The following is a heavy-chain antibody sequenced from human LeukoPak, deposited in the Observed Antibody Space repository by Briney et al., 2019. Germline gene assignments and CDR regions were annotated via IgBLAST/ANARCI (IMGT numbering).Heavy chain of an antibody. CDR1: GYTFTSYD. J-gene: IGHJ3*02. D-gene: IGHD6-19*01. CDR3: ERARQWLVTNAFDI. CDR2: MNSNSGYT. V-gene: IGHV1-8*03. Sequence: ASVKLSCKASGYTFTSYDINWARQATGQGLEWMGWMNSNSGYTGYAKKFQGRVNINRNTSISTTYMELSSLRSEGSAVYYCERARQWLVTNAFDIWGQGTMVTVSS.